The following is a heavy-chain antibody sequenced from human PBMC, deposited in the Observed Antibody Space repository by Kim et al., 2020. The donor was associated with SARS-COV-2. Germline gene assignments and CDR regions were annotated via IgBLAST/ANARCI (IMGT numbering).Heavy chain of an antibody. CDR2: ISWNSGSI. CDR1: GFTFDDYA. D-gene: IGHD2-21*02. CDR3: AKDFGYGGNSFQH. V-gene: IGHV3-9*01. J-gene: IGHJ1*01. Sequence: GGSLRLSCAASGFTFDDYAMHWVRQAPGKGLEWVSGISWNSGSIGYADSVKGRFTISRDNAKNSLYLQMNSLRAEDTALYYCAKDFGYGGNSFQHWGQGTLVTVSS.